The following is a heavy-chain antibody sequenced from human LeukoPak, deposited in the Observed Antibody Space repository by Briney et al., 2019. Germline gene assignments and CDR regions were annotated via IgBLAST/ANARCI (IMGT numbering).Heavy chain of an antibody. V-gene: IGHV3-49*03. CDR1: GFTFGDYA. Sequence: PGGSLRLSCTASGFTFGDYAMSWFRQAPGEGLEWVGFIRSKAYGGTTEYAASVKGRFTISRDDSKSIAYLQMNSLKTEDTAVYYCTRPYYGSGSYYDYFDYWGQGTLVTVSS. CDR2: IRSKAYGGTT. J-gene: IGHJ4*02. D-gene: IGHD3-10*01. CDR3: TRPYYGSGSYYDYFDY.